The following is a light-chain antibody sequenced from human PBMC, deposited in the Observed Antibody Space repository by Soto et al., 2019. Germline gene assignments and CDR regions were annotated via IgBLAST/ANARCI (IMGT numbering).Light chain of an antibody. CDR2: DAT. J-gene: IGKJ4*01. V-gene: IGKV3D-11*01. Sequence: EIVLTQSPATLSLSPGEGATLSCRASQGVSRYFAWDQQRPGQAPRLLTHDATNRATGIPARFYGRGPGTDFTLTISSLEPEDFAVHYCQQRGKWQGLTFGGGPKVEIK. CDR3: QQRGKWQGLT. CDR1: QGVSRY.